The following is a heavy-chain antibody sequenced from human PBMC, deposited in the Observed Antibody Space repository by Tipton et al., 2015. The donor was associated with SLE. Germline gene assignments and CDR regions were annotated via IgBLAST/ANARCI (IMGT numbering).Heavy chain of an antibody. Sequence: QLVQSGAEVKKPGASVKVSCKASGYSFTSNYLHWVRQAPGQGLEWMGIINPSGAGTSYAQKFQGRVTMTRDTSTNTVYMELSSLRSEDTAVYYCARDQGDSSGHYAMDVWGQGTTVTVSS. CDR1: GYSFTSNY. V-gene: IGHV1-46*03. D-gene: IGHD3-22*01. CDR2: INPSGAGT. CDR3: ARDQGDSSGHYAMDV. J-gene: IGHJ6*02.